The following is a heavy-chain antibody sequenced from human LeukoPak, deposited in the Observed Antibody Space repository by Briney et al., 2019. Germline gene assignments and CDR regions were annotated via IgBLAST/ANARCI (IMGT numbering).Heavy chain of an antibody. CDR1: GFTLSSYG. J-gene: IGHJ4*02. Sequence: GGSLRLSCAASGFTLSSYGVHWVRQAPGTGLEWVAMISHDGISTYYADSVKGRYTISRDNAKNSLFLQMNSLRAGDTAVYYCAIRLTDYWGQGTLVTVSS. V-gene: IGHV3-30-3*01. CDR3: AIRLTDY. D-gene: IGHD3-16*01. CDR2: ISHDGIST.